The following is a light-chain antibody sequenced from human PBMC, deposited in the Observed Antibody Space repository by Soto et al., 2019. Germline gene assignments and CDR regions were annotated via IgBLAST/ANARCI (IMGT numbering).Light chain of an antibody. CDR3: QQYGSSLWT. Sequence: EIALTQSPGTLSLSPVERATLSCRASQSVRSSYLAWYQQKPGQAPRLLIYGASSRATGIPDRFSGSGSGTNFALTISRLEPEDFAVYYCQQYGSSLWTFGQGTKVDIK. CDR1: QSVRSSY. V-gene: IGKV3-20*01. CDR2: GAS. J-gene: IGKJ1*01.